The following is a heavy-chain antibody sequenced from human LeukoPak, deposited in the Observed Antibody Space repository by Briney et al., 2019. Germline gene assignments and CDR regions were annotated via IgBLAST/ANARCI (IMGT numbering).Heavy chain of an antibody. D-gene: IGHD4-23*01. Sequence: SETLSLTCTVSGGSISSSSYYWGWIRQPPGKGLEWIGSIYYSGSTYYNPSLKSRVTISVGTSKNQFSLKLSSVTAADTAVYYCARQEASVGPLLYYYYYMDVWGKGTTVTVSS. V-gene: IGHV4-39*01. CDR3: ARQEASVGPLLYYYYYMDV. CDR2: IYYSGST. CDR1: GGSISSSSYY. J-gene: IGHJ6*03.